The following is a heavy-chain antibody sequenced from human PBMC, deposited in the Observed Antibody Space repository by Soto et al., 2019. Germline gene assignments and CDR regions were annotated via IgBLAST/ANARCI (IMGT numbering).Heavy chain of an antibody. V-gene: IGHV1-69*08. D-gene: IGHD3-10*01. CDR2: IIPILGIA. CDR1: GGTFSSYT. Sequence: QVQLVQSGAEVKKPGSSVKVSCKASGGTFSSYTISWVRQAPGQGLEWMGRIIPILGIANYAQKFQGRVTITADKSTSTSYMALSRLRSEDTAVYYCARDCRDYYGSGSSNDAFDIWGQGTMVTVSS. CDR3: ARDCRDYYGSGSSNDAFDI. J-gene: IGHJ3*02.